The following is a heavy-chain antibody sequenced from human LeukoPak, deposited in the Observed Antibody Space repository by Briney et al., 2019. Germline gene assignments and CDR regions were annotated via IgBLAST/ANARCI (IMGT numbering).Heavy chain of an antibody. D-gene: IGHD2-21*01. V-gene: IGHV3-30*03. Sequence: PGGSLRLSCAASGFTFSSYGMSWVRQAPGKGLEWVAFIAHDGSDTYYADSAKGRFTISRDSSKNTLYLQMNSLRVEDTAVYYCARNRFLDYCGQGTLVTVSS. J-gene: IGHJ4*02. CDR3: ARNRFLDY. CDR1: GFTFSSYG. CDR2: IAHDGSDT.